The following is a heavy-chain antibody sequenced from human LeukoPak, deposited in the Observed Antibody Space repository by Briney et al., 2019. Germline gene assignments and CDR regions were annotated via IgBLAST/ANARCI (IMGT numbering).Heavy chain of an antibody. D-gene: IGHD3-3*01. J-gene: IGHJ4*02. Sequence: GGSLRLSCAASGFTFSSYAMSWVRQAPGKGLEWVSAISGSGGSTYYADSVKGRFTISRDNSKNTLYLQMNSLRAEDTAVYYCAKDRWMDFWSGEMHIDYWGQGTLVTVSS. V-gene: IGHV3-23*01. CDR3: AKDRWMDFWSGEMHIDY. CDR1: GFTFSSYA. CDR2: ISGSGGST.